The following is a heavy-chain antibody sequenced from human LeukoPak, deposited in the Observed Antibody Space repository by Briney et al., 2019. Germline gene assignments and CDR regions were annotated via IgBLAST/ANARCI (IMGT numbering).Heavy chain of an antibody. CDR1: GVSFSGSY. V-gene: IGHV4-34*01. Sequence: SETLSLTCAVSGVSFSGSYWNWLRQPPGKGLEWIGEVDHSGNTNYNPSLKSRVTTSADRSMNQFSLRLTSVTAADTAVYYCARGRKSGGRHDALDIWGQGTMVTVSS. J-gene: IGHJ3*02. CDR3: ARGRKSGGRHDALDI. D-gene: IGHD6-19*01. CDR2: VDHSGNT.